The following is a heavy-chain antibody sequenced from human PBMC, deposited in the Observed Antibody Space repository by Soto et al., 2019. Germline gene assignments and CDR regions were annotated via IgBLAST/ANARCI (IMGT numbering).Heavy chain of an antibody. CDR1: GASMTGASMSSYY. CDR3: AXASISGGNSASHYAMDV. J-gene: IGHJ6*02. Sequence: PSETLSLTCTVSGASMTGASMSSYYWSWIRQPPGKGLEWIGYIYYIGSTDYNPSLKSRVTISVDTSNNQFSLKLNSVTSADTAVYYCAXASISGGNSASHYAMDVWGQGTTVTVSS. D-gene: IGHD2-15*01. V-gene: IGHV4-61*01. CDR2: IYYIGST.